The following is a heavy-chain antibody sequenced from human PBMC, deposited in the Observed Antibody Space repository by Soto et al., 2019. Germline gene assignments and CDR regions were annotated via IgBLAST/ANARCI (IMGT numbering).Heavy chain of an antibody. CDR1: GYSFTSYW. Sequence: GESLKISCKGSGYSFTSYWIGWVRQMPGKGLEWMGFIYPGDSDTRYSPSFQGQVTISADKSISTAYLQWSSLKASDTAMYYCARQGCSSTSCYFTSYYYYGMDVWGQGTTVTVSS. CDR3: ARQGCSSTSCYFTSYYYYGMDV. V-gene: IGHV5-51*01. J-gene: IGHJ6*02. CDR2: IYPGDSDT. D-gene: IGHD2-2*01.